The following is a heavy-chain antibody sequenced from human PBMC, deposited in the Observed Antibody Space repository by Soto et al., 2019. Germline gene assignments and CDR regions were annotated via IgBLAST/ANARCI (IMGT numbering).Heavy chain of an antibody. V-gene: IGHV4-39*01. CDR1: GGSISSSSYY. Sequence: PSETLSLTCTVSGGSISSSSYYWGWIRQPPGKGLVWIGSIYYSGTTYYNPSLKSRVTISVDTSKNQFSLKLSSVTAADTAVYYCARYRGYYDILTGYYTELTCGYGDQGSLVTV. D-gene: IGHD3-9*01. J-gene: IGHJ4*02. CDR2: IYYSGTT. CDR3: ARYRGYYDILTGYYTELTCGY.